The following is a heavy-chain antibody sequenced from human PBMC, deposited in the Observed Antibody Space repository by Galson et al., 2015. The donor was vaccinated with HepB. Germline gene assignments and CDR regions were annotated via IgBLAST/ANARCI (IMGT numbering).Heavy chain of an antibody. J-gene: IGHJ3*02. D-gene: IGHD2-2*01. V-gene: IGHV1-18*01. CDR3: ARDRVVVVPAAEDAFDI. CDR1: GYTFTSYG. CDR2: ISAYNGNT. Sequence: SVKVSCKASGYTFTSYGISWVRQAPGQGLEWMGWISAYNGNTNYAQKLQGRVTMTTDTSTSTAYMELRSLRSDDTAVYYCARDRVVVVPAAEDAFDIWGQGTMVTVSS.